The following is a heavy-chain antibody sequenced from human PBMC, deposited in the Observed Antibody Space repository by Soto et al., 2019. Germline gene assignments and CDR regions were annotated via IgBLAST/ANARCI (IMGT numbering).Heavy chain of an antibody. Sequence: ASVKVSCKASGYNFLTYGISWLRQAPGRGLEWMGWISTDNTHRNYAQNFQERVTVTTDTSTNTAYMELRSLRSDDTAIYYCARDRPGISVIRAVKTYNYFDPWGQGTLVTVS. V-gene: IGHV1-18*01. D-gene: IGHD3-10*01. CDR2: ISTDNTHR. CDR3: ARDRPGISVIRAVKTYNYFDP. J-gene: IGHJ5*02. CDR1: GYNFLTYG.